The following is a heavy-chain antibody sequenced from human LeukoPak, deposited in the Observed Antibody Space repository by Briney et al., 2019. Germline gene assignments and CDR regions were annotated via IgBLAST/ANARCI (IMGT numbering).Heavy chain of an antibody. CDR1: GFTFSSYA. V-gene: IGHV3-23*01. CDR3: AKGGVWFPGGDGMDV. CDR2: ISGSGGST. J-gene: IGHJ6*04. Sequence: GSXRLSCAASGFTFSSYAMSWVRQAPGKGVEWVSAISGSGGSTYYAESVKGRFTISRDNSKNTLYLQMNSLRAEDTAVYYCAKGGVWFPGGDGMDVWGKGTTVTVSS. D-gene: IGHD3-10*01.